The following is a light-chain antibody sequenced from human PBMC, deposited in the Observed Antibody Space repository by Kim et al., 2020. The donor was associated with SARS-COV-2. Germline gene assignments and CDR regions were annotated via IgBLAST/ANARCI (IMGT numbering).Light chain of an antibody. CDR1: QSVSSSY. Sequence: EIVLTQSPGTLSLSPGERATLSCRASQSVSSSYLAWYQQKPGQAPRLLIYGASSRATGIPDRFSGSGSVTDFTLTISRLEPEDFAVYYCQQYGSSPLTFGGVTKVDIK. J-gene: IGKJ4*01. V-gene: IGKV3-20*01. CDR3: QQYGSSPLT. CDR2: GAS.